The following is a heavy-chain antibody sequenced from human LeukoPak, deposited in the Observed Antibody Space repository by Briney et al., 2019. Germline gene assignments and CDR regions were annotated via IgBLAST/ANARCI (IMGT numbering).Heavy chain of an antibody. D-gene: IGHD3-10*01. CDR1: GGSISSYY. CDR2: ISGSGGST. V-gene: IGHV3-23*01. CDR3: AKDRTMVRGVIPY. J-gene: IGHJ4*02. Sequence: TSETLSLTSTVSGGSISSYYWSWIRQPPGQGLEWVSAISGSGGSTYYADSVKGRFTISRDNSKNTLYLQMHSLRAEDTAVYYCAKDRTMVRGVIPYWGQGTLVTVSS.